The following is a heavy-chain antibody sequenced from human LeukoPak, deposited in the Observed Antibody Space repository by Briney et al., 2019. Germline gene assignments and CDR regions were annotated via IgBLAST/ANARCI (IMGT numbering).Heavy chain of an antibody. J-gene: IGHJ1*01. CDR3: AKAADTAMVAEYFQH. CDR1: GFTFSSYG. Sequence: GGSLRLSCAASGFTFSSYGMHWVRQAPGKGLEWVAVISYDGSNKYYADSVKGRFTISRDNSKNTLYLQMNSLRAEDTAVYYCAKAADTAMVAEYFQHWGQGTLVTVSS. V-gene: IGHV3-30*12. CDR2: ISYDGSNK. D-gene: IGHD5-18*01.